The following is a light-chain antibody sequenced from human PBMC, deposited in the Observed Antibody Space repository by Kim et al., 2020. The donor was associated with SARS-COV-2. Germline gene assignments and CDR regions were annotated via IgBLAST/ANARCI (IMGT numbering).Light chain of an antibody. V-gene: IGKV1-5*03. CDR1: QSISVC. CDR3: QQYDTYPYT. J-gene: IGKJ2*01. CDR2: KTS. Sequence: SASLGDSVTITCRASQSISVCLAWYQQKPGKAPNLLMYKTSSLESGIPSRFSGSGSGTEFTLTISSLQPDDFATYYCQQYDTYPYTFGQGTKLEI.